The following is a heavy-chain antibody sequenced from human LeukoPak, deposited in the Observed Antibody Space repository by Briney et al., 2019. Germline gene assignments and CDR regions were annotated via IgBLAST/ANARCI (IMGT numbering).Heavy chain of an antibody. CDR1: GGSISHYY. J-gene: IGHJ4*02. CDR2: IYSTGSP. CDR3: ARAYSISWYYFDY. Sequence: SETLSLTCTVSGGSISHYYWSWIRQPAGKGLEWIGHIYSTGSPNNNPSLKRRVTISLAKSKNQFSLKLTSVTAADTAVYYCARAYSISWYYFDYWGQGTLVTVSP. V-gene: IGHV4-4*07. D-gene: IGHD6-13*01.